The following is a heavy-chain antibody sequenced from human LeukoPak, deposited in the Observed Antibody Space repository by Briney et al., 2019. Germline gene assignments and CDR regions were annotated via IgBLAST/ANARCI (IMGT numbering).Heavy chain of an antibody. CDR2: IRYDGSNK. J-gene: IGHJ4*02. V-gene: IGHV3-30*02. CDR3: ATPYYYGSGSYWPFDY. CDR1: GSTFSSYG. D-gene: IGHD3-10*01. Sequence: SGGSLRLSCAASGSTFSSYGMHWVRQAPGKGLEWVAFIRYDGSNKYYADSVKGRFTISRDNSKNTLYLQMNSLRAEDTAVYYCATPYYYGSGSYWPFDYWGQGTLVTVSS.